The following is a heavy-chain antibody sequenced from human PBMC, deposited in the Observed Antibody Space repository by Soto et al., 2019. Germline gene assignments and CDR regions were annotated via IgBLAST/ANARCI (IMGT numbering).Heavy chain of an antibody. CDR1: GFTFSNYW. Sequence: PGGSLXLSCAASGFTFSNYWMHWVRQAPGKGLVWISRMNSDGSNTVYADAVKGRFTISRDNSKNTLYLQMNSLRAEDTAVYYCARENDSTVVDYWGQGTLVTVSS. D-gene: IGHD1-1*01. V-gene: IGHV3-74*01. CDR2: MNSDGSNT. J-gene: IGHJ4*02. CDR3: ARENDSTVVDY.